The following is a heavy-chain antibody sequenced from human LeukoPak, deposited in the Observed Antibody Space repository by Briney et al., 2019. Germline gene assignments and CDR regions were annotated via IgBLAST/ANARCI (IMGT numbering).Heavy chain of an antibody. CDR2: IYYSGST. CDR3: ARDIVATILDY. D-gene: IGHD5-12*01. CDR1: GGSISSSSYY. J-gene: IGHJ4*02. V-gene: IGHV4-39*07. Sequence: PSETLSLTCTVSGGSISSSSYYWGWIRQPPGKGLEWIGSIYYSGSTYYNPSLKSRVTISVDTSKNQFSLKLSSVTAADTAVYYRARDIVATILDYWGQGTLVTVSS.